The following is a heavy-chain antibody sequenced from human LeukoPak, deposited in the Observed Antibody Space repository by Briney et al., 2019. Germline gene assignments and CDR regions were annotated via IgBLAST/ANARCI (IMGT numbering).Heavy chain of an antibody. CDR3: AKVGTVYFPLDF. J-gene: IGHJ4*02. CDR1: GFTFSSYG. Sequence: GGSLRLSCAASGFTFSSYGMHWVRQAPGKGLEWVSAISGRSGTTYYADSVKGRFTISRDNSKNTLYLQMNSLRAGDTAVYYCAKVGTVYFPLDFWGQGTLVTVSS. CDR2: ISGRSGTT. V-gene: IGHV3-23*01. D-gene: IGHD2/OR15-2a*01.